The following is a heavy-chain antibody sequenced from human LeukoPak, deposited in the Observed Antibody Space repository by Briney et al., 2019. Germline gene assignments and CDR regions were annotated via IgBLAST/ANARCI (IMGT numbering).Heavy chain of an antibody. V-gene: IGHV3-30-3*01. CDR3: ARGLGSGNYYNY. CDR2: ISYDGSNK. D-gene: IGHD3-10*01. J-gene: IGHJ4*02. CDR1: GFTFSSYA. Sequence: GGSLRLSCAASGFTFSSYAMHWVRQAPGKGLEWVAVISYDGSNKYYADSVKGRFTISRDNSKNTLYLQMNSLRAEDTAVYYCARGLGSGNYYNYWGRGTLVTVSS.